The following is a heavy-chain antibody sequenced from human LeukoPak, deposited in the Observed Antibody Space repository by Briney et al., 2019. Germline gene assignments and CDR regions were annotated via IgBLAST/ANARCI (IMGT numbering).Heavy chain of an antibody. Sequence: KPSETLSLTCAVYGGSFSGYYWCWIRQPPGKGLEWIGEINHSGSTNYNPSLKSRVTISVDTSKNQFSLKLSSVTAADTAVYYCASLDEQWLVLGYWGQGTLVTVSS. CDR3: ASLDEQWLVLGY. D-gene: IGHD6-19*01. CDR2: INHSGST. J-gene: IGHJ4*02. CDR1: GGSFSGYY. V-gene: IGHV4-34*01.